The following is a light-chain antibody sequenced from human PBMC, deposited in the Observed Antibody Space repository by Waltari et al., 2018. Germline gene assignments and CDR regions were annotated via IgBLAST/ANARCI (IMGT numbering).Light chain of an antibody. Sequence: SYEVIQSPSLSVSPGQTVPITCPGDKLGAEPVHWYQHQPGQSPVVVIYQDSSRPSAIPERSSGSNSANTATLTIGGTQDIDEDEYYWQARHSSTVVFGGGTKLTVL. CDR1: KLGAEP. CDR2: QDS. V-gene: IGLV3-1*01. J-gene: IGLJ2*01. CDR3: QARHSSTVV.